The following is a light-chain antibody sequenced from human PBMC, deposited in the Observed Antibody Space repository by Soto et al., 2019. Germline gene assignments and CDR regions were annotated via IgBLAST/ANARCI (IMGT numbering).Light chain of an antibody. CDR3: QQFRDSPFT. V-gene: IGKV1D-13*01. Sequence: AIQLTQSPSSLSASVGDRVAITCRASQAISNALAWYQQKPGQPPTLLIYDVSSLESGVPSRFSGSGSGTDFTLTIGSLQPEDFATYFCQQFRDSPFTFGGGTRVDIK. CDR1: QAISNA. J-gene: IGKJ4*01. CDR2: DVS.